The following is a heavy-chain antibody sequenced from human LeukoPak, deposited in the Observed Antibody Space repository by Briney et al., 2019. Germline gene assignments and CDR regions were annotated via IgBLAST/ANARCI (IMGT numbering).Heavy chain of an antibody. J-gene: IGHJ4*02. CDR1: GFTVRSNY. D-gene: IGHD5-12*01. CDR2: IYSGGST. CDR3: AGDNSGYDSVY. Sequence: PGGSLRLPCTASGFTVRSNYMSWVRQAPGKGLEWVSVIYSGGSTYYADSVKGRFTISRDNSKNTLYLQMNSLRAEETAVYYCAGDNSGYDSVYWGQGTLVTVSS. V-gene: IGHV3-53*01.